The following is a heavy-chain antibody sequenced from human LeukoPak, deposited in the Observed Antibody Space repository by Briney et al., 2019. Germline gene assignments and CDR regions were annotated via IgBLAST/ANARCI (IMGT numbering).Heavy chain of an antibody. D-gene: IGHD6-13*01. V-gene: IGHV4-39*01. CDR2: IYYSGST. J-gene: IGHJ5*02. CDR3: ARLRIAAAGTGRFDP. Sequence: SESLSLTCTVSAGSISSSSYYWGWIRQPPGKGLEWIGSIYYSGSTYYNPSLKSRVTISVDTSKNQFSLKLSSVTAADTAVYYCARLRIAAAGTGRFDPWGQGTLVTVSS. CDR1: AGSISSSSYY.